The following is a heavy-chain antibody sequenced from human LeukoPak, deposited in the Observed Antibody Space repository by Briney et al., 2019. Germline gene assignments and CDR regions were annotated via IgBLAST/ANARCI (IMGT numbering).Heavy chain of an antibody. Sequence: GRSLRLSCAASGFSFDEYAMYWVRQAPGKGLEWVSGISYNSGTIGYADSVKGRFTISRDNARNSLYLQMNSLRPEDTALYYCAKDAGVSGYSGYIDYWGQGTLVTVSS. J-gene: IGHJ4*02. CDR2: ISYNSGTI. CDR1: GFSFDEYA. D-gene: IGHD5-12*01. V-gene: IGHV3-9*01. CDR3: AKDAGVSGYSGYIDY.